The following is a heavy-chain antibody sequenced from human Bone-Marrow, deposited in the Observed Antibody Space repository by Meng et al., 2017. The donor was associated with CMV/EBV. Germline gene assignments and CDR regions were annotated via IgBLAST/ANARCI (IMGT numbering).Heavy chain of an antibody. V-gene: IGHV3-30*19. D-gene: IGHD2-2*01. CDR2: IWYDGSNK. J-gene: IGHJ4*02. Sequence: GESLKISCAASGFTFSNYGMHWVRQAPGKGLEWVAVIWYDGSNKYYADSVKGRFTISRDNSKNTLYLQMNRLRPEDTGVYFCARARGYCSSTTCSNYYFDNWGQGTLVTVSS. CDR3: ARARGYCSSTTCSNYYFDN. CDR1: GFTFSNYG.